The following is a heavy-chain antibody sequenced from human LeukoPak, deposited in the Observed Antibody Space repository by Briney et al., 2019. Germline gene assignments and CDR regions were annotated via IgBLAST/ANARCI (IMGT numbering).Heavy chain of an antibody. Sequence: PSETLSLTCSMSSGSITAIDNHYWGWIRQPPGKGLEWIGSINRGGHTYYDPPLESRFTISVDTSKNQFSLMVTFVTAADTAVYYCAGQRAWFGEWAFDYWGPGTLVTVSS. CDR1: SGSITAIDNHY. CDR2: INRGGHT. CDR3: AGQRAWFGEWAFDY. V-gene: IGHV4-39*01. J-gene: IGHJ4*02. D-gene: IGHD3-10*01.